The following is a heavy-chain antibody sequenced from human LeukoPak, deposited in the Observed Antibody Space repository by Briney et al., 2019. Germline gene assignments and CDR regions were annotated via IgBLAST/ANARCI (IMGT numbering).Heavy chain of an antibody. CDR3: ARTPPSSGYYSYYFDY. D-gene: IGHD3-22*01. Sequence: PGGSLRLSCAASGFTFSSYWMSWVRQAPGKGLEWVANIKQDGSEKYYVDSVKGRFTISRDNAKNSLYLQMNSLRAEDTAVYYCARTPPSSGYYSYYFDYWGQGTLVTVSS. V-gene: IGHV3-7*01. J-gene: IGHJ4*02. CDR2: IKQDGSEK. CDR1: GFTFSSYW.